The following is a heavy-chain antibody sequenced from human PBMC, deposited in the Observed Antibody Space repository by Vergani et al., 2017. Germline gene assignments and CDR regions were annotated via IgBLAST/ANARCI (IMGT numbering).Heavy chain of an antibody. Sequence: EVQLVESGGGLVQPGGSLRLSCAASGFTFSSYEMNWVRQAPGKGLEWVSDISSSGSTIYYADSVKGRFTISRDNATNSLYLQMNSLRAEATAVYYCAGDRGGGSYRYYYDYYGMDVWGQGTTVTVSS. D-gene: IGHD1-26*01. CDR2: ISSSGSTI. CDR3: AGDRGGGSYRYYYDYYGMDV. J-gene: IGHJ6*02. V-gene: IGHV3-48*03. CDR1: GFTFSSYE.